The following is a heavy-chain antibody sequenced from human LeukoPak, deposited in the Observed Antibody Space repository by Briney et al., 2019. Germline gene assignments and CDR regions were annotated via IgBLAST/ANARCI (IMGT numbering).Heavy chain of an antibody. D-gene: IGHD6-19*01. J-gene: IGHJ4*02. Sequence: SQTLSLTCAVSGGSISSGGYSWSWIRQPPGKGLEWIGYIYHSGSTYYNPSLKSRVTISVDRSKNQFSLKLSSVTAADTAVYYCARVYRSGWYYFDYWGQGTLVTVSS. CDR2: IYHSGST. CDR3: ARVYRSGWYYFDY. V-gene: IGHV4-30-2*01. CDR1: GGSISSGGYS.